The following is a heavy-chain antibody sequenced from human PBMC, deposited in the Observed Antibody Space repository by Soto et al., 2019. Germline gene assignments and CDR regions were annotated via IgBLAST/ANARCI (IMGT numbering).Heavy chain of an antibody. D-gene: IGHD3-16*01. J-gene: IGHJ3*02. CDR3: ARDGLVRGAFDI. V-gene: IGHV4-59*01. Sequence: SETLSLTCTVSGGSISSYYWSWIRQPPGKGLEWIGYIYYSGSTNYNPSLKSRVTISVDTSKNQFSLKLSSVTAADTAVYYCARDGLVRGAFDIWGQGTMVTVS. CDR2: IYYSGST. CDR1: GGSISSYY.